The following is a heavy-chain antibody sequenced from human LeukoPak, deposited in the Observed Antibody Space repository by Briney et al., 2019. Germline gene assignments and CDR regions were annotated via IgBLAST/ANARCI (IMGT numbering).Heavy chain of an antibody. J-gene: IGHJ5*02. Sequence: PGGSLRLSCAASGFTFSSYAMSWVRQAPGKGLEWVPAISGSGGSTYYADSVKGRFTISRDNSKNTLYLQMNSLRAEDTAVYYCAKENNYYDSSGYYFDGRFDWFDPWGQGTLVTVSS. V-gene: IGHV3-23*01. CDR1: GFTFSSYA. D-gene: IGHD3-22*01. CDR2: ISGSGGST. CDR3: AKENNYYDSSGYYFDGRFDWFDP.